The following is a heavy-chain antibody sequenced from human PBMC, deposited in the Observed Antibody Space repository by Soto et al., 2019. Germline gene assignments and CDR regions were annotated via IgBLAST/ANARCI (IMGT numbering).Heavy chain of an antibody. Sequence: GGSLRLSCAASGFTLNSFFMHWVRQAPGKGLMWVSRINNDGSSTTYADSVKGRFTISRDNAKNTLYLQMNSLRAEDTAVYYCARDPNIVLVPAALRSYYYYYGMDVWGQGT. CDR2: INNDGSST. CDR1: GFTLNSFF. V-gene: IGHV3-74*01. D-gene: IGHD2-2*01. J-gene: IGHJ6*02. CDR3: ARDPNIVLVPAALRSYYYYYGMDV.